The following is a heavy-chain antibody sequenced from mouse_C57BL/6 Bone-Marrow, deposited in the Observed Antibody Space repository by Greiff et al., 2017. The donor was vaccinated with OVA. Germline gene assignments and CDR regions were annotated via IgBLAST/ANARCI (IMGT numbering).Heavy chain of an antibody. J-gene: IGHJ1*03. V-gene: IGHV1-39*01. D-gene: IGHD1-1*01. CDR1: GYSFTDYN. CDR3: AIDIITTVVATGFNWYFDV. CDR2: INPNYGTT. Sequence: EVQLVESGPELVKPGASVKISCKASGYSFTDYNMNWVKQSNGKSLEWIGVINPNYGTTSYNQKFKGKATLTVDQSSSTAYMQLNSLTSEDSAVYYCAIDIITTVVATGFNWYFDVWGTGTTVTVSA.